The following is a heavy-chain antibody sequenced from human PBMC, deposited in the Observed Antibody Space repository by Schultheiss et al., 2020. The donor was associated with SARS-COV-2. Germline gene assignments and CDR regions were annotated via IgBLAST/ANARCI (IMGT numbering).Heavy chain of an antibody. CDR3: ARDSYYGSGSYYKPIYYFDY. Sequence: SVKVSCKASGGTFSSYAISWVRQAPGQGLEWMGGIIPIFGTANYAQKFQGRVTITADESTSTAYMELSSLRSEDTAVYYCARDSYYGSGSYYKPIYYFDYWGQGTLVTVSS. D-gene: IGHD3-10*01. CDR1: GGTFSSYA. V-gene: IGHV1-69*13. CDR2: IIPIFGTA. J-gene: IGHJ4*02.